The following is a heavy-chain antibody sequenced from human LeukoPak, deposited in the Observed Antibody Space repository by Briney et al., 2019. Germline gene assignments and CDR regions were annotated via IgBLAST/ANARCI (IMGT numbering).Heavy chain of an antibody. CDR1: GGSISSYY. Sequence: SETLSLTCTVSGGSISSYYWSWIRQPPGKGLEWIGSIYYSGSTYYNPSLKSRVTISVDTSKNQFSLKLSSVTAADTAVYYCARHLRSSKSVDYWGQGTLVTVSS. V-gene: IGHV4-39*01. CDR2: IYYSGST. J-gene: IGHJ4*02. D-gene: IGHD6-6*01. CDR3: ARHLRSSKSVDY.